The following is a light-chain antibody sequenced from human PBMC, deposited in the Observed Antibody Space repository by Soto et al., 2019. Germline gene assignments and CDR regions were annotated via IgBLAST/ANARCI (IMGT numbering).Light chain of an antibody. Sequence: IVLTQYPATLSVSPGERATRSCMASQSVSSNLSWYQQKPGQAHRLLISGAYTRATGVTARFSGSGSGTEFTLTINSLEPEDFAVFYCQHYGGSPITVGQGTRLEIK. V-gene: IGKV3D-15*01. CDR2: GAY. CDR3: QHYGGSPIT. CDR1: QSVSSN. J-gene: IGKJ5*01.